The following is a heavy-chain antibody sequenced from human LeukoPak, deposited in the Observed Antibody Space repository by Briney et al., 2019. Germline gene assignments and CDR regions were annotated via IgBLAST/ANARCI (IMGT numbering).Heavy chain of an antibody. J-gene: IGHJ3*02. V-gene: IGHV4-59*01. D-gene: IGHD3-22*01. CDR2: IYYSGST. CDR1: GGSISSYY. CDR3: ARLYYYDSSGYYYELYAFDI. Sequence: PSETLSLTCSVSGGSISSYYWSWIRQPPGKGLEWIGYIYYSGSTNYNPSLKSRVTISVDTSKNQFSLKLSSVTAADTAVYYCARLYYYDSSGYYYELYAFDIWGQGTMVTVSS.